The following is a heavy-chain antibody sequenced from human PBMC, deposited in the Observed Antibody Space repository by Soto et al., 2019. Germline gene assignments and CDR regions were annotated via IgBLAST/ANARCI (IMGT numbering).Heavy chain of an antibody. J-gene: IGHJ4*02. D-gene: IGHD2-2*02. CDR3: AMEYCSSTSCYRAY. V-gene: IGHV1-69*02. CDR2: IIPILGIA. CDR1: GGTFSSYT. Sequence: QVQLVQSGAEVKKPGSSVKVSCKASGGTFSSYTISWVRQAPGQGLEWMGRIIPILGIANYAQKFQGRVTITAANTASTAHRELSSLRSEDTAVYYCAMEYCSSTSCYRAYWGQGTLVTVSS.